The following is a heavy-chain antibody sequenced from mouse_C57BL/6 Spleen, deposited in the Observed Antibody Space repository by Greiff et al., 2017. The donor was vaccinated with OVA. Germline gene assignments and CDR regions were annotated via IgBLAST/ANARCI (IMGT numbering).Heavy chain of an antibody. CDR3: AREDYSNYGYFDY. Sequence: QVQLQQSGAELAKPGASVKLSCKASGYTFTSYWMHWVKQRPGQGLEWIGYINPSSGYTKYNQKFKDKATLTADKSSSTAYMQLSSLTYEDSAVYYCAREDYSNYGYFDYWGQGTTLTVSS. J-gene: IGHJ2*01. D-gene: IGHD2-5*01. V-gene: IGHV1-7*01. CDR1: GYTFTSYW. CDR2: INPSSGYT.